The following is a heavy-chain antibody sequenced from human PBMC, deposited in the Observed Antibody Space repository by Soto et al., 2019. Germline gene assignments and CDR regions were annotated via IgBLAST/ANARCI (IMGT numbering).Heavy chain of an antibody. Sequence: EVQLVESGGGVVPPGGSLRLSCAASGFTCSAYWMHWVRQAPGKGLMWVSRINGDGRTTSYADSVKGRFTISRENAKNTLYLQMNSLRAEDTALYYCARAAYGEYWFDPWGQGTLVTVSS. D-gene: IGHD4-17*01. CDR2: INGDGRTT. CDR3: ARAAYGEYWFDP. CDR1: GFTCSAYW. J-gene: IGHJ5*02. V-gene: IGHV3-74*01.